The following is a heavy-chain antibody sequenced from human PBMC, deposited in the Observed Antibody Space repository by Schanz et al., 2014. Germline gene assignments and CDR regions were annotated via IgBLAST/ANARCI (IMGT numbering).Heavy chain of an antibody. CDR3: ARDYAGFDC. J-gene: IGHJ4*02. Sequence: VRLVESGGGLVEPGGSLRLSCSGSGFTFSEVYMSWVRQAPGKGLEWVSYISSSSSYIYYADSMKGRFTISRDNAKNSLYLQMNSLRAEDTAVYYCARDYAGFDCWGQGTLVTVSS. CDR2: ISSSSSYI. D-gene: IGHD3-16*01. V-gene: IGHV3-11*06. CDR1: GFTFSEVY.